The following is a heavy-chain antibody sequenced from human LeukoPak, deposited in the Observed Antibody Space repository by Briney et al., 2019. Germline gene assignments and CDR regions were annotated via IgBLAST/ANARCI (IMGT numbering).Heavy chain of an antibody. CDR1: GFNFGTYA. CDR2: ISGSAGST. J-gene: IGHJ4*02. CDR3: AKGRLQEGTVFRGVITPVDY. D-gene: IGHD3-10*01. Sequence: GGSLRLSCAASGFNFGTYAMNWVRQAPGKGLEWVSSISGSAGSTYYADSVKGRFTISRDNSKNTLFLQMSSLSADDTALYYCAKGRLQEGTVFRGVITPVDYWGQETLVTVTS. V-gene: IGHV3-23*01.